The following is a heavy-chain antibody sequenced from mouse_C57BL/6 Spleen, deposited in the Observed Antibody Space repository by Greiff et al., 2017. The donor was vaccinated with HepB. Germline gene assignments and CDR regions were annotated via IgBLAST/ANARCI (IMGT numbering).Heavy chain of an antibody. J-gene: IGHJ3*01. CDR3: ALYYGSSYSFAY. CDR1: GYTFTTYW. Sequence: QVQLQQSGAELVRPGTSVKMSCKASGYTFTTYWIGWAKQSPGHGLEWIGDIYPGGGYTNYNEKFKGKATLTADKSSSTAYMQVGSLTSEDSAIYYCALYYGSSYSFAYWGQGTLVTVSA. V-gene: IGHV1-63*01. CDR2: IYPGGGYT. D-gene: IGHD1-1*01.